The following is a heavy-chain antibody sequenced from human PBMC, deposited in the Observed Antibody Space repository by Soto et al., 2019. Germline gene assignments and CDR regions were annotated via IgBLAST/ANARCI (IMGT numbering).Heavy chain of an antibody. CDR1: GFTFSSYS. Sequence: EVQLVESGGGLVQPGGSLSLSCAASGFTFSSYSMNWVRQAPGKGLEWVSYISGSSSTIYYADSVKGRFTISRDNAKNSLYLQMNSLRAEDTAVYYCARDLSAVAGYAFDIWGQGTMVTVSS. CDR2: ISGSSSTI. J-gene: IGHJ3*02. V-gene: IGHV3-48*01. CDR3: ARDLSAVAGYAFDI. D-gene: IGHD6-19*01.